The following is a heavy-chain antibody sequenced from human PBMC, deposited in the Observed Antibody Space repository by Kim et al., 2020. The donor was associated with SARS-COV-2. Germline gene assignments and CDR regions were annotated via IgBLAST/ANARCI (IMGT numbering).Heavy chain of an antibody. V-gene: IGHV5-10-1*01. D-gene: IGHD2-2*01. CDR3: ARQGGVVPAAMPDYYYGMDV. CDR2: IDPSDSYT. Sequence: GESLKISCKGSGYSFTSYWISWVRQMPGKGLEWMGRIDPSDSYTNYSTSFQGHVTISADKSVSTAYLQWSSLKASDTAMYHCARQGGVVPAAMPDYYYGMDVWGQGATVTVS. CDR1: GYSFTSYW. J-gene: IGHJ6*02.